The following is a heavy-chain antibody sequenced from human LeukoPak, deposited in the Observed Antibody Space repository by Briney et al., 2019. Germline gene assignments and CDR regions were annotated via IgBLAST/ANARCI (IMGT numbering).Heavy chain of an antibody. D-gene: IGHD6-19*01. CDR1: GYSFTSYW. Sequence: PGESLKISCKGSGYSFTSYWISWVRQMPGEGLGWMGSIDPSDSYTNFSPSFQGHVTISADKSISTAFLQWSSLKASDTAMYYCARHLSSGLLDYWGQGTLVTVSS. V-gene: IGHV5-10-1*01. J-gene: IGHJ4*02. CDR3: ARHLSSGLLDY. CDR2: IDPSDSYT.